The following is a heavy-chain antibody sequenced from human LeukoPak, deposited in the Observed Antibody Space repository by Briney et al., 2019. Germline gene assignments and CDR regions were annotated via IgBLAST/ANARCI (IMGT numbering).Heavy chain of an antibody. CDR2: IYPGDTVT. D-gene: IGHD2-2*01. V-gene: IGHV5-51*01. J-gene: IGHJ4*02. CDR3: ARGGPAYALDY. Sequence: GESLKISCKGSGYSFINYWIGWVRQMPGKGLEWMGIIYPGDTVTIYSPSFQGQVTISDDKSIGTAYPQWSSLKASDTAIYYCARGGPAYALDYWGQGTLVAVSS. CDR1: GYSFINYW.